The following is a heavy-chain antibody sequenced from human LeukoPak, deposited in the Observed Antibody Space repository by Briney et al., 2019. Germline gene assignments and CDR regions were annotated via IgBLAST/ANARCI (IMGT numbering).Heavy chain of an antibody. CDR2: ISSSSSYI. Sequence: GGPLRLSCAASGFTFSSYSMNWVRQAPGKGLEWVSSISSSSSYIYYADSVKGRFTISRDNAKNSLYLQMNSLRAEDTAVYHCARFSSSGWYFDYWGQGTLVTVSS. V-gene: IGHV3-21*01. CDR1: GFTFSSYS. CDR3: ARFSSSGWYFDY. J-gene: IGHJ4*02. D-gene: IGHD6-19*01.